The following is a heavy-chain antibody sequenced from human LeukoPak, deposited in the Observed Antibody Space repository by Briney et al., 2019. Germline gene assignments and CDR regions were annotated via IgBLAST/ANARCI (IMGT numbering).Heavy chain of an antibody. V-gene: IGHV4-38-2*01. CDR3: ARSNWNIDY. J-gene: IGHJ4*02. CDR1: GYSVSSGYY. CDR2: MYHSGTT. Sequence: KASETLSLTCAVSGYSVSSGYYWGWIRQSPGKGLEWIASMYHSGTTYYNPSLKIRVTISVDTSKNQFSLKLNSVTAADTAVYYCARSNWNIDYWGQGTLVTVSS. D-gene: IGHD1-1*01.